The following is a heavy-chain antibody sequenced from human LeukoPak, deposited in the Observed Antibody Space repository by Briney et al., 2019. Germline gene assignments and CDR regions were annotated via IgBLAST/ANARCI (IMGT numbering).Heavy chain of an antibody. CDR2: ISPYNGNT. D-gene: IGHD3-3*01. J-gene: IGHJ4*02. CDR3: ATTLTIFGVVLKPFDY. V-gene: IGHV1-18*01. CDR1: GYTFTSYG. Sequence: ASVKVSCKASGYTFTSYGLSWVRQAPGHGLEWMGWISPYNGNTNYVEKFQGRVTMTADTSTSTAYMELRSLISDDTAVYYCATTLTIFGVVLKPFDYWGQGTLVTVSS.